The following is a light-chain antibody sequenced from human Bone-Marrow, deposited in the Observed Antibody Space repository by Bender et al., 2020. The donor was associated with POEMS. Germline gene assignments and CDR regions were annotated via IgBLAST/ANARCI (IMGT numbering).Light chain of an antibody. CDR3: CSYAGRYSYVV. V-gene: IGLV1-44*01. CDR2: SNY. CDR1: DSNFGGNN. J-gene: IGLJ2*01. Sequence: QSVLTQPPSASGTPGQSVIISCSGTDSNFGGNNVNWYQHLPGTAPRLVVYSNYQRPSGVPARFSGSKSGNTASLTISGLQAEDEADYYCCSYAGRYSYVVFGGGTKLTVL.